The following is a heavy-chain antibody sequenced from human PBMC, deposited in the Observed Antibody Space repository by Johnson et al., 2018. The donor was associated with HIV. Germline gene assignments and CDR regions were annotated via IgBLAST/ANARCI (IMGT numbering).Heavy chain of an antibody. Sequence: MLLVESGGGLVQPGGSLRLSCAASGFTFRSYWMTWVRQAPGKGLEWVANIKADGSETNYVDSVMGRCTISRDNANNPLYLQMNSQRAEDTAVDYRARDAQCWVQVLARCPDVFDIWGQGTMVTVSS. J-gene: IGHJ3*02. CDR2: IKADGSET. CDR1: GFTFRSYW. D-gene: IGHD6-19*01. V-gene: IGHV3-7*05. CDR3: ARDAQCWVQVLARCPDVFDI.